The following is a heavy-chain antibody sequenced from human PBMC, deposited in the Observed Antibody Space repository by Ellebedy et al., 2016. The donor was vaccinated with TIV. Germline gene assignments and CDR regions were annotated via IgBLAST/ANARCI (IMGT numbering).Heavy chain of an antibody. CDR2: INSDGSDT. CDR3: AAVQYWEAVFDM. V-gene: IGHV3-74*01. D-gene: IGHD2-8*02. J-gene: IGHJ3*02. Sequence: GESLKISCAASGFIFSGYWMHWVRQAPGKGLVWVSRINSDGSDTAYADSVRGRFTISRDNAKNTLYLQMNSLRAEDKAVYYCAAVQYWEAVFDMWGQGTMVTVSS. CDR1: GFIFSGYW.